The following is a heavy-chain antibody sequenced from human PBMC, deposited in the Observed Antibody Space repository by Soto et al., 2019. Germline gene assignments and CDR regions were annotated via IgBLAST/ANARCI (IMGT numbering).Heavy chain of an antibody. CDR1: GYTFTSYG. J-gene: IGHJ4*02. V-gene: IGHV1-18*01. D-gene: IGHD3-3*01. CDR3: AREIRMYYDFWSRSWPPVD. CDR2: ISAYNGNT. Sequence: ASVKVSCKASGYTFTSYGISWVRQAPGQGLEWMGWISAYNGNTNYAQKLQGRVTMTTDTSTSTAYMELRSLRSDDTAVYYCAREIRMYYDFWSRSWPPVDWGQGTLVTVSS.